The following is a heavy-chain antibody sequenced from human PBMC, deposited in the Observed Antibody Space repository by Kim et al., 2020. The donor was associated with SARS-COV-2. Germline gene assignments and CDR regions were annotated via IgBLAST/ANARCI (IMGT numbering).Heavy chain of an antibody. Sequence: GGSLRLSCAASGFTFSSYAMSWVRQAPGKGLEWVSAISGSGGSTYYADSVKGRFTISRDNSKNTLYLQMNSLRAEDTAVYYCAKDWGRRRYYYYYGMDVWGQGTTVTVSS. J-gene: IGHJ6*02. CDR1: GFTFSSYA. CDR3: AKDWGRRRYYYYYGMDV. CDR2: ISGSGGST. V-gene: IGHV3-23*01. D-gene: IGHD3-16*01.